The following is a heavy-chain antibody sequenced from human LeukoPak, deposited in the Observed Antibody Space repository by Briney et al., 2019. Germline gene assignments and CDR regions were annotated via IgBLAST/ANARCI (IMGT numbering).Heavy chain of an antibody. Sequence: SETLSLTCTVSGGSFSSSYWTWIRQAPGKGLEWIGHIFYSGTSDYNPSLKSRVNISVDTSSNQFSLKVSSVTAADSAVYYCARIICSGGSCYSGTIYGMDVWGQGTTVTVSS. J-gene: IGHJ6*02. V-gene: IGHV4-59*01. D-gene: IGHD2-15*01. CDR2: IFYSGTS. CDR1: GGSFSSSY. CDR3: ARIICSGGSCYSGTIYGMDV.